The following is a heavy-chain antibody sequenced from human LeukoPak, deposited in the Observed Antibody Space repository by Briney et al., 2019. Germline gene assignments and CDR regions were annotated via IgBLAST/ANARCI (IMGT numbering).Heavy chain of an antibody. CDR1: GFTFSSYG. CDR3: AKGRSGSY. D-gene: IGHD1-26*01. Sequence: PSGGSLRLSCAASGFTFSSYGMHWVRQAPGKGLEWVAVISYDGSNKYYADSVKGRFTISRDNSKNTLYLQMNSLRAEDTAVYYCAKGRSGSYWGQGTLVTVSS. J-gene: IGHJ4*02. V-gene: IGHV3-30*18. CDR2: ISYDGSNK.